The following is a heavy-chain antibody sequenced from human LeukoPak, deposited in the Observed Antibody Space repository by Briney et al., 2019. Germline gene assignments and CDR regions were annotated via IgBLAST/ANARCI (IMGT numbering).Heavy chain of an antibody. CDR3: ARGGSYLSAFDI. V-gene: IGHV3-21*01. Sequence: GGSLRLSCAASGFTFSSYWMSWVRQAPGKGLEWVSFISTSSSYIYYADSVKGRFIISRDNARKSLYLQMNSLRAEDTAVYYCARGGSYLSAFDIWGQGTMVTVSS. D-gene: IGHD1-26*01. CDR1: GFTFSSYW. CDR2: ISTSSSYI. J-gene: IGHJ3*02.